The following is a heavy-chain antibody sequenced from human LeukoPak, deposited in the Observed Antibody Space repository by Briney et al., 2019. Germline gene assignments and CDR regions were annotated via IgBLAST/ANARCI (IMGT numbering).Heavy chain of an antibody. V-gene: IGHV3-23*01. D-gene: IGHD5-12*01. J-gene: IGHJ4*02. CDR1: GFTFSSYA. CDR2: IFGSGGST. Sequence: GSLRLSCAASGFTFSSYAMYWVRQAPGKGLEWVSGIFGSGGSTHYADSVKGRFTISRDNSKNTVYLQMNSLRAEDTAVYYCAKDPRLVARFDYWGQGTLVTVSS. CDR3: AKDPRLVARFDY.